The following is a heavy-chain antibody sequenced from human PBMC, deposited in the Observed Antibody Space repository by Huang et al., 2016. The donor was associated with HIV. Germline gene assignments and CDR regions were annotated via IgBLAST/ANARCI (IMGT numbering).Heavy chain of an antibody. CDR2: VNHKGST. CDR3: AREVMITFGGPFDP. D-gene: IGHD3-16*01. V-gene: IGHV4-34*01. J-gene: IGHJ5*02. CDR1: GGSFSGYY. Sequence: QVHLEQWGAGLLKPSETLSLTCAVYGGSFSGYYWNWIRQSPGKGLEWIGQVNHKGSTDYNASLKSRATILVDTSKNQFSLKLSSVTAADTAVYYFAREVMITFGGPFDPWGQGTLVTVSS.